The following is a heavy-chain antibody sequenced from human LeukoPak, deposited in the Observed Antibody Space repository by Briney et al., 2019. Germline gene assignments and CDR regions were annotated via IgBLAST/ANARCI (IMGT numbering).Heavy chain of an antibody. CDR3: ASGRTDIVVVPATLRNYYFDY. CDR1: GGTFSRND. Sequence: ASVKVSCKASGGTFSRNDISWVRQAPGQGLEWMGGIMPLFGTAKNAQKFQGRVTITADKSTSTAYMELSSLRFEDTAVYYCASGRTDIVVVPATLRNYYFDYWGQGTLVTVSS. J-gene: IGHJ4*02. CDR2: IMPLFGTA. D-gene: IGHD2-2*01. V-gene: IGHV1-69*06.